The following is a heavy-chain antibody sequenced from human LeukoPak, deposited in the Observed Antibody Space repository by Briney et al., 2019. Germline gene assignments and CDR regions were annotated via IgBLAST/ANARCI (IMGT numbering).Heavy chain of an antibody. V-gene: IGHV4-39*01. D-gene: IGHD5-18*01. J-gene: IGHJ5*02. CDR2: IYYPGSS. CDR1: GGSISSSNYY. CDR3: ARHKKSIVDTDMGP. Sequence: KPSETLSLTCTVSGGSISSSNYYWGWIRQPPGKGLEWIGNIYYPGSSYYTPSLTSRVTISVDTSKNQFSLKLSSVTAAHTAVYYCARHKKSIVDTDMGPWGQGTLVTVSS.